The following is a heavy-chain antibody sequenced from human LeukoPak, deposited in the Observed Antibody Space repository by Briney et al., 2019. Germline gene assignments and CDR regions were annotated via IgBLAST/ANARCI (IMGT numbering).Heavy chain of an antibody. Sequence: GESLKISCKGSGYSFTSYWIGWVRQMPGKGLEWMGIIYPGDSDTRYSPSFQGQVTISADKSISTAYLQWSSLKASDTAMYYCARGRGDYYDSSGYPDYWGQGTLVTVSS. V-gene: IGHV5-51*01. J-gene: IGHJ4*02. D-gene: IGHD3-22*01. CDR3: ARGRGDYYDSSGYPDY. CDR2: IYPGDSDT. CDR1: GYSFTSYW.